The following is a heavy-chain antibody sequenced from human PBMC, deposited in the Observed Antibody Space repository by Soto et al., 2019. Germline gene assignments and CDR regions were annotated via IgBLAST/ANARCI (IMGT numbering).Heavy chain of an antibody. Sequence: SETLSLTCAVSGGSISSSNWWSWVRQPPGKGLEWIGEIYHSGSTNYNPSLKSRVTISVDKSKNQFSLKLSSVTAADTAVYYCARWAGTTRGYYGMDVWGQGTTVTVSS. D-gene: IGHD1-7*01. CDR1: GGSISSSNW. J-gene: IGHJ6*02. CDR2: IYHSGST. CDR3: ARWAGTTRGYYGMDV. V-gene: IGHV4-4*02.